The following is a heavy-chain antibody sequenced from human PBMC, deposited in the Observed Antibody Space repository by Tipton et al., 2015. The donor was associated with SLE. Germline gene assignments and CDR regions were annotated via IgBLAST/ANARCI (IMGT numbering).Heavy chain of an antibody. Sequence: GSLRLSCAASGFNFRDYWMHWVRQAPGKGLEWVSRINDNGITSSHADSVRGRFTISRDNAKNTVYLQMNSLRTDDTAVYYCARMGIGNPTAHCDYWGQGTLVTVSS. V-gene: IGHV3-74*01. CDR1: GFNFRDYW. J-gene: IGHJ4*02. CDR2: INDNGITS. D-gene: IGHD1-14*01. CDR3: ARMGIGNPTAHCDY.